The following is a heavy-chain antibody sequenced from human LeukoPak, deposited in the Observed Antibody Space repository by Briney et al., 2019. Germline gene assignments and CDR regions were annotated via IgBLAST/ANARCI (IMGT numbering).Heavy chain of an antibody. Sequence: GGSLRLSCAASGFTFSSYAMRWVRQAPGKGLEWVAVISYDGSNKYYADSVKGRFTISRDNSKNTLYLQMNSLRAEDTAVYYCARGGHYYDSSGQSGYWGQGTLVTVSS. D-gene: IGHD3-22*01. CDR3: ARGGHYYDSSGQSGY. J-gene: IGHJ4*02. V-gene: IGHV3-30-3*01. CDR2: ISYDGSNK. CDR1: GFTFSSYA.